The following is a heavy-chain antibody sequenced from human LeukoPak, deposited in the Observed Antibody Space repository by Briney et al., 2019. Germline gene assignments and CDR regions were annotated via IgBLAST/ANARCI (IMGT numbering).Heavy chain of an antibody. CDR3: ARDLKDLGYGGNSGFDY. J-gene: IGHJ4*02. CDR1: GYTFTSYG. CDR2: ISAYNGNT. D-gene: IGHD4-23*01. Sequence: GASVKVSCKASGYTFTSYGISWVRQAPGQGLEWMGWISAYNGNTNYAQKLQGRVTMTTDTFTSTAYMELSSLRSEDTAVYYCARDLKDLGYGGNSGFDYWGQGTLVTVSS. V-gene: IGHV1-18*01.